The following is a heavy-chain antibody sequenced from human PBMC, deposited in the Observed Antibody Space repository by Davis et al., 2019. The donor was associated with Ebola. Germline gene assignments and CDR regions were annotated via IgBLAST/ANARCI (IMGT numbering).Heavy chain of an antibody. CDR2: IIPILGIA. CDR1: GGTFSSYT. Sequence: SVTVSCKASGGTFSSYTISWVRQAPGQGLEWMGRIIPILGIANYAQKFQGRVTITADKSTSTAYMELSSLRSEDTAVYYCARDKATPSLYYYYGMDVWGQGTTVTVSS. J-gene: IGHJ6*02. V-gene: IGHV1-69*04. D-gene: IGHD1-26*01. CDR3: ARDKATPSLYYYYGMDV.